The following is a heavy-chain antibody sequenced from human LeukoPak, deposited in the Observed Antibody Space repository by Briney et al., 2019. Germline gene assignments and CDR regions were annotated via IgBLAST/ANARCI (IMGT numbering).Heavy chain of an antibody. CDR1: GGTFSSYA. CDR3: ARVAYCGGDCSSYFDY. V-gene: IGHV1-69*13. CDR2: IIPIFGTA. Sequence: SVKVSCKASGGTFSSYAISWVRQAPGQGLAWMGGIIPIFGTANYAQKFQGRVTITADESTSTAYMELSSLRSEDTAVYYCARVAYCGGDCSSYFDYWGQGTLVTVSS. J-gene: IGHJ4*02. D-gene: IGHD2-21*02.